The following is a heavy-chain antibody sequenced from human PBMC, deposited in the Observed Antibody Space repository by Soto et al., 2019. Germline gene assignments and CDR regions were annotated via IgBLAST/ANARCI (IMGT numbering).Heavy chain of an antibody. V-gene: IGHV3-33*01. J-gene: IGHJ6*02. CDR1: GFTFSSYG. Sequence: GGSLRLSCAASGFTFSSYGMHWVRQAPGKGLEWVAVIWYDGSNKYYADSVKGRFTISRDNSKNTLYLQMNSLRAEDTAVYYCARDPTHYDFWSGYYSQKYGMDVWGQGTKVTVSS. CDR3: ARDPTHYDFWSGYYSQKYGMDV. CDR2: IWYDGSNK. D-gene: IGHD3-3*01.